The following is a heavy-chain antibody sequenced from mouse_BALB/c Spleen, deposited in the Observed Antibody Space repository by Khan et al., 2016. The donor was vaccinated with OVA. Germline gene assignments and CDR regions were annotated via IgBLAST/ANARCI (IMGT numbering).Heavy chain of an antibody. CDR1: GFSLTGYG. D-gene: IGHD1-1*01. CDR2: IWGDGST. J-gene: IGHJ3*01. V-gene: IGHV2-6-7*01. CDR3: ARDEDYGGRTFDY. Sequence: QVQLKESGPGLVAPSQSLSITCTVSGFSLTGYGVNWVRQPPGKGLEWLGMIWGDGSTDYNSALQYRLSISKEHSHSQAFLKMNSRQTDDTARYYWARDEDYGGRTFDYWGQGTPVTVSA.